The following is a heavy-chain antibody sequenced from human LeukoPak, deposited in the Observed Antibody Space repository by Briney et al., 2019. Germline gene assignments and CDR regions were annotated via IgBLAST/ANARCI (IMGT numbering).Heavy chain of an antibody. CDR1: GYTFTDYY. V-gene: IGHV1-2*02. J-gene: IGHJ4*02. D-gene: IGHD4-17*01. Sequence: ASVKVSCKASGYTFTDYYMHWVRQAPGQGLEWMGWINPNSGATNYAQTFQGRVTMTRDTSIRTAYMELSRLRSDDTAVYYCARAPTTVTTDGYWGQGTLVTVSS. CDR2: INPNSGAT. CDR3: ARAPTTVTTDGY.